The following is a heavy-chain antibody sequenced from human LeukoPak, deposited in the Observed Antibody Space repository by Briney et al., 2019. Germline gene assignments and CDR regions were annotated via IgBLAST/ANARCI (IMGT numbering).Heavy chain of an antibody. Sequence: GASVKVSCKVSGYTLTELSMHWVRQAPGKGLEWMGGFDPEDGETIYAQKFQGRVTMTRNTSISTAYMELSSLRSEDTAVYYCARAGDSSGYDTYYGMDVWGQGTTVTVSS. CDR3: ARAGDSSGYDTYYGMDV. CDR2: FDPEDGET. D-gene: IGHD3-22*01. V-gene: IGHV1-24*01. CDR1: GYTLTELS. J-gene: IGHJ6*02.